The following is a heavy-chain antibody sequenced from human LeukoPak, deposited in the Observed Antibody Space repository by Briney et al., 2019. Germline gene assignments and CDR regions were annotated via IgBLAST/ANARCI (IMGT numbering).Heavy chain of an antibody. V-gene: IGHV3-66*01. CDR2: IHSGGST. Sequence: GGSLRLSCSVSEFTISSHYMAWVRQVPGKGPEWVSLIHSGGSTYYADSVKGRFTISRDNSKNTLYLQMNSLRAEDTAVYYCARVGSIAAVSQAHFDYWGQGTLVTVS. J-gene: IGHJ4*02. CDR1: EFTISSHY. D-gene: IGHD6-13*01. CDR3: ARVGSIAAVSQAHFDY.